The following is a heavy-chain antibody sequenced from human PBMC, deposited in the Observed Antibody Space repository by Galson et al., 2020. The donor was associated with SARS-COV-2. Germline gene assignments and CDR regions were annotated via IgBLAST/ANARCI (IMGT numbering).Heavy chain of an antibody. CDR1: GGSISSGGYS. D-gene: IGHD3-22*01. CDR2: IYYSGST. Sequence: SETLSLTCAVSGGSISSGGYSWSWIRQPPGKGLEWIGYIYYSGSTYYNPSLKSRVTISVDTSKNQFSLKLSSVTAADTAVYYCARGQYYYDSSGYYRGDWFDPWGQGTLVTVSS. CDR3: ARGQYYYDSSGYYRGDWFDP. V-gene: IGHV4-30-4*07. J-gene: IGHJ5*02.